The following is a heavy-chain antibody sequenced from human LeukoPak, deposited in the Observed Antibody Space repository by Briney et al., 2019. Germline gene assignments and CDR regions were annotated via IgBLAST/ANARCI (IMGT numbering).Heavy chain of an antibody. CDR1: GFTFADYA. V-gene: IGHV3-9*01. J-gene: IGHJ4*02. CDR3: AKDSGLHYDY. CDR2: ISWNSGSI. D-gene: IGHD5-12*01. Sequence: PGGSLRLSCAASGFTFADYAMHWVRQAPGKGLEWVSGISWNSGSIGCADSVQGRFTISRDNAKNSLYLQMNSLRAEDTALYYCAKDSGLHYDYWGQGTLVTVSS.